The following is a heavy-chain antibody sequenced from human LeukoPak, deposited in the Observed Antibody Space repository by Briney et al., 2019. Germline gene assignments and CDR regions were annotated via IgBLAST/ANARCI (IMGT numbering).Heavy chain of an antibody. CDR1: GGSISSYY. V-gene: IGHV4-59*08. CDR2: IYYSGST. J-gene: IGHJ4*02. Sequence: SETLSLTCTVSGGSISSYYWSWIRQPPGKGLEWIGYIYYSGSTSYNPSLKSRVTISVDTYKNQFSLKLSSVTAADTAVYYCARLRYSSSWYLDYWGQGTLVTVSS. D-gene: IGHD6-13*01. CDR3: ARLRYSSSWYLDY.